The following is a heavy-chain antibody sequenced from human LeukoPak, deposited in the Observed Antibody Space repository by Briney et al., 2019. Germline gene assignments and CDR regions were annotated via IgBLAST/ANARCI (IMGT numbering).Heavy chain of an antibody. V-gene: IGHV3-11*06. CDR1: GFNLGDYY. D-gene: IGHD6-19*01. CDR2: ISNWCDNNHM. CDR3: VREQWYYFDY. Sequence: GGSLRLSCPVSGFNLGDYYISWIRQAPGKGLEWISYISNWCDNNHMKYADSVKGRFTISRDNAKNSIYLQMHNLRAEDTAVYYCVREQWYYFDYWGQGALVTVSS. J-gene: IGHJ4*02.